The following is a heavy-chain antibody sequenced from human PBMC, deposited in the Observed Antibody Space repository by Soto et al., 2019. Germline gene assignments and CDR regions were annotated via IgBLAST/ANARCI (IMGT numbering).Heavy chain of an antibody. V-gene: IGHV4-59*01. CDR2: IYYSGTT. CDR1: GGSISGYY. Sequence: SETLSLTCTVSGGSISGYYWSWIRQPPGKGLEWIGYIYYSGTTSYNPSLNSRVTMSVDTSKNQFSLKVNSVTAADTAVYYCARGFRVAATRWWFDPWGQGTLVTVSS. J-gene: IGHJ5*02. D-gene: IGHD2-15*01. CDR3: ARGFRVAATRWWFDP.